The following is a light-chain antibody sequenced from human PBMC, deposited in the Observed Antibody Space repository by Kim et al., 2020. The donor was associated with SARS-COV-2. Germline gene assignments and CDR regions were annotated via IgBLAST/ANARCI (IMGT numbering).Light chain of an antibody. V-gene: IGLV1-44*01. Sequence: GTRVTISCSGTISNIVSNVVTWYQQLPGTAPKLLMYSNDYRPSGVPDRFSGSKSGTSASLAISGLQSEDEADYYCAAWDDSLKGSVFGGGTQLTVL. CDR3: AAWDDSLKGSV. CDR2: SND. J-gene: IGLJ3*02. CDR1: ISNIVSNV.